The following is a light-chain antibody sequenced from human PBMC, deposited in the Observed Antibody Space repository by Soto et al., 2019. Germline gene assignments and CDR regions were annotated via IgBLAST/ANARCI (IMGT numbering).Light chain of an antibody. V-gene: IGKV1-5*01. Sequence: DIPMTQSPSTLSASVGDRVPITCRASQPITAWLAWYQQNPGKAPNLLIYDASDFQSGVPSRFSGSGSGTDFTLTITVLQPDDVATYYCQQYNLYPYTFGQGTKLEIK. CDR3: QQYNLYPYT. CDR1: QPITAW. CDR2: DAS. J-gene: IGKJ2*01.